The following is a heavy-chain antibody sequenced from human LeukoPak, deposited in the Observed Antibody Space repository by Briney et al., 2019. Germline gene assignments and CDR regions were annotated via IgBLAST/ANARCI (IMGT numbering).Heavy chain of an antibody. J-gene: IGHJ3*02. CDR2: IIPIFGTA. V-gene: IGHV1-69*05. D-gene: IGHD6-6*01. Sequence: GSSVKVSCKASGGTFSSYAISWVRQAPGQGLEWMGGIIPIFGTANYAQKFQGRVTITTDESTSTAYMELSSLRSEDTAVYYCARYDERQYGSSRGPTHAFDIWGQGTMVTVSS. CDR1: GGTFSSYA. CDR3: ARYDERQYGSSRGPTHAFDI.